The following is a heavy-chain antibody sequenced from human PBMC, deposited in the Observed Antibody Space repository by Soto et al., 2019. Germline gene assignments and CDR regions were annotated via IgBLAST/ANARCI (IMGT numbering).Heavy chain of an antibody. CDR2: IYYSGST. D-gene: IGHD3-10*01. V-gene: IGHV4-59*01. Sequence: SETLSLTCTVSGGSISSYYWSWIRQPPGKGLEWIGYIYYSGSTNYNPSLKSRVTISVDTSKNQFSLKLSSVTAADTAVYYCARETTYYYGSGSDRANWFDPWGQGTLVTVSS. CDR3: ARETTYYYGSGSDRANWFDP. CDR1: GGSISSYY. J-gene: IGHJ5*02.